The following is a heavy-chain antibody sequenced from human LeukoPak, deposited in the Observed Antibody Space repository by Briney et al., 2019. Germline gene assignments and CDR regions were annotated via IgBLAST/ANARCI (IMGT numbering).Heavy chain of an antibody. D-gene: IGHD5-18*01. J-gene: IGHJ3*02. Sequence: SETLSLTCTVSGGSVSSYYWSWIRQPPGKGLEWIGYIYYSGSTNYNPSLKSRVTMSVDTSKNQFSLKLSSVTAADTAVYYCARDHFTALDAFDIWGQGTMVTVSS. CDR2: IYYSGST. V-gene: IGHV4-59*02. CDR1: GGSVSSYY. CDR3: ARDHFTALDAFDI.